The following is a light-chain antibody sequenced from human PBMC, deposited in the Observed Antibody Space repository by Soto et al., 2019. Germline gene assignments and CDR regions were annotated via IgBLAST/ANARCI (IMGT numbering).Light chain of an antibody. Sequence: QSVLTQPLSVSGAPGQRVTISSTGRSSNIGAGYDVHWYQQLPGTAPKLLIYGNSNRPSGVPDRFSGSKSGTSASLAITGLQAEDEPDYYCHSYDSSLSGSTVFGGGTKLTVL. CDR3: HSYDSSLSGSTV. J-gene: IGLJ3*02. V-gene: IGLV1-40*01. CDR1: SSNIGAGYD. CDR2: GNS.